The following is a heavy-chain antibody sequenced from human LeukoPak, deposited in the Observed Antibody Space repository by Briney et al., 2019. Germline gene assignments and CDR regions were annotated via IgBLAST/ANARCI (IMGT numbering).Heavy chain of an antibody. CDR1: GFTFDDYA. V-gene: IGHV3-9*03. CDR3: AKDSGGYSGYATGSYFDS. D-gene: IGHD5-12*01. J-gene: IGHJ4*02. Sequence: GGSLRLSCAASGFTFDDYAMHWVRHAPGKGLEWVSGISWTSGYIGYADSVKGRFTISRDNAKNSLYLQMNSLRAEDMALYYCAKDSGGYSGYATGSYFDSWGQGTLVTVSS. CDR2: ISWTSGYI.